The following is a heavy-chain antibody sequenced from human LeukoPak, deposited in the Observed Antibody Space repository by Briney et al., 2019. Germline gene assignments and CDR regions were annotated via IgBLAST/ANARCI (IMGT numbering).Heavy chain of an antibody. D-gene: IGHD6-6*01. V-gene: IGHV3-23*01. CDR2: ISGSGGST. CDR3: AKGSEYSYFGY. CDR1: GFTFSSCA. Sequence: GGSLRLSCAASGFTFSSCAMSWVRQAPGKGLEWVSAISGSGGSTYYADSVKGRFTISRDNSKNTLYLQMNSLRAEDTAVYYCAKGSEYSYFGYWGQGTLVTVSS. J-gene: IGHJ4*02.